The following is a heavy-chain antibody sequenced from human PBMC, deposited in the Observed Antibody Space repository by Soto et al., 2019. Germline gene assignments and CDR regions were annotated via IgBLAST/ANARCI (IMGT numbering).Heavy chain of an antibody. CDR2: IYYSGST. D-gene: IGHD3-22*01. CDR1: GGSISSSSYY. Sequence: KTSETLSLTCTVSGGSISSSSYYWGWIRQPPGKGLEWIGSIYYSGSTYYNPSLKSRVTISVDTSKNQFSLKLSSVTAADTAVYYCARHYDSSGYYYGYFDYWGQGTLVTVSS. J-gene: IGHJ4*02. V-gene: IGHV4-39*01. CDR3: ARHYDSSGYYYGYFDY.